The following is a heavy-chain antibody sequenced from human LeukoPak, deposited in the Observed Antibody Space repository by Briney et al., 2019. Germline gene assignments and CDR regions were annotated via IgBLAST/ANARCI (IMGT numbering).Heavy chain of an antibody. D-gene: IGHD3-10*01. CDR2: ISSSSSYI. CDR3: TGNYYGSGSYADFDY. CDR1: GFTFSSYG. J-gene: IGHJ4*02. V-gene: IGHV3-21*01. Sequence: GGSLRLSCAAAGFTFSSYGMSWVRQAPGKGLEWVSSISSSSSYIYYADSVKGRFTISRDNAKNSLYLQMNSLRAEDTAVYYCTGNYYGSGSYADFDYWGQGTLVTVSS.